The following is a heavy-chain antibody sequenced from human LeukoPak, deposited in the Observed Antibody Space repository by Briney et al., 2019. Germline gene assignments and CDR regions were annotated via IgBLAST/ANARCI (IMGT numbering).Heavy chain of an antibody. D-gene: IGHD3-16*01. V-gene: IGHV3-23*01. J-gene: IGHJ5*02. CDR1: GFAFGVHA. CDR2: IGSGADL. Sequence: PGGSLRLSCVGSGFAFGVHAMSWVRQAPGKEPEWVATIGSGADLFYAESVKGRFTISRDDPRNTVWLQMNSLRAEDTALYYCAKDWTPHNRVYDCLDAWGQGTQVTVSS. CDR3: AKDWTPHNRVYDCLDA.